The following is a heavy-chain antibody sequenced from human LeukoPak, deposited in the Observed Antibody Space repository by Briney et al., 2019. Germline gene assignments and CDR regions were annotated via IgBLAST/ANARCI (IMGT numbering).Heavy chain of an antibody. D-gene: IGHD6-13*01. CDR1: GGSISSGSYY. CDR3: ARGIAAASERAFDI. J-gene: IGHJ3*02. CDR2: IYTSGST. Sequence: SETLSLTCTVSGGSISSGSYYWSWIRQPAEKGLEWIGRIYTSGSTNYNPSLKSRVTISVDTSKNQFSLKLSSVTAADTAVYYCARGIAAASERAFDIWGQGTMVTVSS. V-gene: IGHV4-61*02.